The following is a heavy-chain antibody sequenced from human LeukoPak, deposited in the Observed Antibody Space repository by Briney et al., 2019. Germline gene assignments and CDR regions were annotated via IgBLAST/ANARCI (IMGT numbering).Heavy chain of an antibody. D-gene: IGHD3-10*01. CDR2: ISSSGGTI. J-gene: IGHJ4*02. CDR3: AKTLFGELYYFDY. V-gene: IGHV3-11*04. CDR1: GFIFSDYY. Sequence: PGGSLRLSCAGAGFIFSDYYMSWIRQAPGKGLEWVSYISSSGGTIYYADSVKGRFTISRDNAKKVLYLQMNSLRAEDTAVYYCAKTLFGELYYFDYWGQGTLVTVSS.